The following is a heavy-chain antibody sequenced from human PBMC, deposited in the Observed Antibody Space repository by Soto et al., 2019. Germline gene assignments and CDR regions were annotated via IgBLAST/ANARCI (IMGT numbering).Heavy chain of an antibody. Sequence: EAQLVESGGGLVQPGGSLRLSCAASGFTLSNYNMNWVRQAPGKGLEWISYISSSTGIIYYADSVKGRFTISRDNAKNSLYRQMNSLRAEDTAVYYCASSTVTKRFDYWGQGTLVTVSS. CDR3: ASSTVTKRFDY. D-gene: IGHD4-17*01. V-gene: IGHV3-48*01. J-gene: IGHJ4*02. CDR1: GFTLSNYN. CDR2: ISSSTGII.